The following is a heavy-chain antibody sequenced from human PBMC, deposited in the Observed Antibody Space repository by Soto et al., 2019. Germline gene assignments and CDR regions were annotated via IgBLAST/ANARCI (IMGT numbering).Heavy chain of an antibody. CDR1: GGSISNSY. CDR3: AIYFLQGPLSCSDS. V-gene: IGHV4-59*08. D-gene: IGHD2-2*02. CDR2: IYDSETT. Sequence: SETLSLTCTVSGGSISNSYWSWIRQPPGKGLEWIGSIYDSETTNFNPSLKSRVTMSVDTSLNQVSLKLTSVTAADTAVYYCAIYFLQGPLSCSDSWGQGALVTVSS. J-gene: IGHJ4*02.